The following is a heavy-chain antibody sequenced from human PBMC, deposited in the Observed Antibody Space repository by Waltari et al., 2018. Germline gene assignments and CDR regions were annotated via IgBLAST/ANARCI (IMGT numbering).Heavy chain of an antibody. CDR1: GFTFSSYG. Sequence: QVQLVESGGGVVQPGRSLRLSCAASGFTFSSYGMHWVRQAHGKGLEWVAVILYDGSNKYYADSVKGRFTSSRDNSKNTLYLQMNSLRAEDTAVYYCAKGVQRVSRVKYGMDVWAKGPRSPSP. CDR2: ILYDGSNK. CDR3: AKGVQRVSRVKYGMDV. V-gene: IGHV3-30*18. J-gene: IGHJ6*02. D-gene: IGHD3-10*01.